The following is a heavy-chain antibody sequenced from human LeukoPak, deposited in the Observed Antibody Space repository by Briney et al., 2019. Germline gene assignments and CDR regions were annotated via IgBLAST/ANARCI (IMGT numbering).Heavy chain of an antibody. CDR3: ARAYCSGGICYVFVDY. V-gene: IGHV1-8*02. D-gene: IGHD2-15*01. CDR2: MNPNSGNT. Sequence: ASVKVSCKASGYTFTSYGINWVRQATGQGLEWMGWMNPNSGNTGYAQKFQGRVSMTRSTSISTAYMELSSLRSEDTAVYYCARAYCSGGICYVFVDYWGQGTLVTVSS. J-gene: IGHJ4*02. CDR1: GYTFTSYG.